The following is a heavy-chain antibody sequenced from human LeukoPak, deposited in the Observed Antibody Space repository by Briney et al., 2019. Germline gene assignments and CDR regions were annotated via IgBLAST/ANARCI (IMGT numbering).Heavy chain of an antibody. J-gene: IGHJ6*02. Sequence: ASVKVSCKASRYTFTGSYMHWVRQGPGQGLEWMGWINPNSGGTNYAQKFQGRVTMTRDTSISTAYMELSRLRSDDTAVYYCARMAVAGTYCYYYGMDVWGQGTTVTVSS. CDR1: RYTFTGSY. D-gene: IGHD6-19*01. CDR2: INPNSGGT. CDR3: ARMAVAGTYCYYYGMDV. V-gene: IGHV1-2*02.